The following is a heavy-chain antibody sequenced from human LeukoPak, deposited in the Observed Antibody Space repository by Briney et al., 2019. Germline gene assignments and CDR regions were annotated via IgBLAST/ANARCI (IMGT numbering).Heavy chain of an antibody. Sequence: GESLRLSCAASGFTVSSNYMSWLRQAPGKGREWVSFIYTTGRKYYADSVKGRFTISRDDSKNTVFLQMNSLRAEDTAVYYCARDPPMTTDFALDVWGQGTTVTVSS. CDR3: ARDPPMTTDFALDV. V-gene: IGHV3-66*01. CDR1: GFTVSSNY. D-gene: IGHD4-11*01. CDR2: IYTTGRK. J-gene: IGHJ6*02.